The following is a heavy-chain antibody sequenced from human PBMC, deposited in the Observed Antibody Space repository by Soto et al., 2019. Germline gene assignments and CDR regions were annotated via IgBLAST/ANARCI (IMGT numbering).Heavy chain of an antibody. V-gene: IGHV4-34*01. D-gene: IGHD5-18*01. CDR3: ARRGDRKRSTSGSLGYLYGLEV. J-gene: IGHJ6*02. Sequence: LSETLSLTCAVYGGSLSGYYWTWVRQPPGKGLEWIGEINPGGITNYNPSVKSRLTISLDTSQKQVSLELTSATAADTAVYYCARRGDRKRSTSGSLGYLYGLEVWGQGTAVLVSS. CDR1: GGSLSGYY. CDR2: INPGGIT.